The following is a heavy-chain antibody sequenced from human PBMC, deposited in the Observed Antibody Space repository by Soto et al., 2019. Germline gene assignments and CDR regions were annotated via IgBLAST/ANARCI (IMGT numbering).Heavy chain of an antibody. D-gene: IGHD2-15*01. V-gene: IGHV3-30*18. CDR2: ISYDGSNK. CDR3: AKDGDCSGGSCYYYYGMDV. CDR1: GFTFSSYG. Sequence: GGSLRLSCAASGFTFSSYGMHWVRQAPGKGLEWVAVISYDGSNKYYADSVKGRFTISRDNSKNTLYLQMNRLRDEDKDVYYCAKDGDCSGGSCYYYYGMDVWGQGTTVTVSS. J-gene: IGHJ6*02.